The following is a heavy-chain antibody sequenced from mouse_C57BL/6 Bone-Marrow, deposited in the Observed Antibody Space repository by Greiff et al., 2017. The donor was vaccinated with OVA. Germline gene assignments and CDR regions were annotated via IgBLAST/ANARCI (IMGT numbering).Heavy chain of an antibody. J-gene: IGHJ3*01. Sequence: VKVVESGAELARPGASVKLSCKASGYTFTSYGISWVQQRTGQGLAWIGEIYPRSGNTYYNEKFKGKATLTADKSSSTAYMELRSLTSEDSAVYFCASRYYYGSTWFAYWGQGTLVTVSA. CDR3: ASRYYYGSTWFAY. D-gene: IGHD1-1*01. CDR2: IYPRSGNT. CDR1: GYTFTSYG. V-gene: IGHV1-81*01.